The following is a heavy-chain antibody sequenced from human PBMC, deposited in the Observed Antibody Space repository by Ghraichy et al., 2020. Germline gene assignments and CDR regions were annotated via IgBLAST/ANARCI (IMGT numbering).Heavy chain of an antibody. J-gene: IGHJ3*02. V-gene: IGHV3-30*18. CDR1: GFTFSSYG. CDR3: AKVPIVVVPAAALDAFDI. Sequence: GGSLRLSCAASGFTFSSYGMHWVRQAPGKGLEWVAVISYDGSNKYYADSVKGRFTISRDNSKNTLYLQMNSLRAEDTAVYYCAKVPIVVVPAAALDAFDIWGQGTMVTVSS. CDR2: ISYDGSNK. D-gene: IGHD2-2*01.